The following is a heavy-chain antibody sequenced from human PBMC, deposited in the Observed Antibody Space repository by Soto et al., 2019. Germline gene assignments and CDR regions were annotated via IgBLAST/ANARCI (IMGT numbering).Heavy chain of an antibody. D-gene: IGHD3-9*01. Sequence: APVKVSCKASGYTFTSYDINWVRQATGQGLEWMGWMNPNSGNTGYAQKFQGRVTMTRNTSISTAYMELSSLRSEDTAVYYCARGPPDILTGYGIDYWAQGPLVTVSS. J-gene: IGHJ4*02. V-gene: IGHV1-8*01. CDR1: GYTFTSYD. CDR2: MNPNSGNT. CDR3: ARGPPDILTGYGIDY.